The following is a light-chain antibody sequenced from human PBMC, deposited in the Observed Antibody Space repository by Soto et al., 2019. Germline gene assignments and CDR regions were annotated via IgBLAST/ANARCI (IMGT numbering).Light chain of an antibody. CDR3: AAWDDSLSGHYV. J-gene: IGLJ1*01. Sequence: QSVLTQPPSASGTPGQRVTISCSGSSSNIGSNYVYWYQQLPGTAPKLLIYGNNQRPSGVPDRFSGFKSGTSASLAISGLRSEDEADYYCAAWDDSLSGHYVIGTGTKLTVL. V-gene: IGLV1-47*01. CDR2: GNN. CDR1: SSNIGSNY.